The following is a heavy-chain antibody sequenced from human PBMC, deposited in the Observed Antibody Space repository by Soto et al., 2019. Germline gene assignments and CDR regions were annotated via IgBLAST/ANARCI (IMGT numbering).Heavy chain of an antibody. D-gene: IGHD3-16*02. J-gene: IGHJ4*02. CDR1: GYTFTSYD. CDR3: AKGSGYDYVWGSYRYGPLDY. Sequence: ASVKVSCKASGYTFTSYDINWVRQATGQGLEWMGWMNPNSGNTGYAQKFQGRVTMTRNTSISTAYMELSSLRSEDTAVYYCAKGSGYDYVWGSYRYGPLDYWGQGTLVTVSS. CDR2: MNPNSGNT. V-gene: IGHV1-8*01.